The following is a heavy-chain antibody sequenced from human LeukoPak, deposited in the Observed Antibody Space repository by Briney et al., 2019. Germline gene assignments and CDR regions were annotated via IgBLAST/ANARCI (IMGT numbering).Heavy chain of an antibody. Sequence: ASVKVSCKASGYTFTGYYMHWVRQPPGQGVEWMGWINPNSGGTNYAQKFQGRVTMTRDTYIRTAYMELSRLRSDDTAVYFCAREERGYQLSNRFDPWGEGTLVTVSS. J-gene: IGHJ5*02. V-gene: IGHV1-2*02. CDR1: GYTFTGYY. D-gene: IGHD2-2*01. CDR2: INPNSGGT. CDR3: AREERGYQLSNRFDP.